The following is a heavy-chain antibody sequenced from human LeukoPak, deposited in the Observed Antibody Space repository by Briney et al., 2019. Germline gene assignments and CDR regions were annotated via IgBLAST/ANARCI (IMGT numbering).Heavy chain of an antibody. Sequence: ASVKVSCKVSGYTLTELSMHWVRQAPGKGLEWMGGFDPEDGETIYAQKFQGRVTMTEDTSTDTAYMELSSLRSEDTAVYYCARGGYPYSGSYERFDYWGQGTLVTVSS. CDR1: GYTLTELS. D-gene: IGHD1-26*01. V-gene: IGHV1-24*01. CDR3: ARGGYPYSGSYERFDY. CDR2: FDPEDGET. J-gene: IGHJ4*02.